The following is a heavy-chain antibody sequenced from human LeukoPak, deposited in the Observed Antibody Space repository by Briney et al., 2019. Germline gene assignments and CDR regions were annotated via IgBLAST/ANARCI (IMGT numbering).Heavy chain of an antibody. CDR2: FDPEDGET. CDR1: GYTLTELS. D-gene: IGHD1-26*01. CDR3: ATEGSYGWAFDI. Sequence: ASVKVSCKVSGYTLTELSMHWVRQAPGKRLEWMGGFDPEDGETIYAQKFQGRVTMTEDTSTDTAYMELSSLRSEDTAVYYCATEGSYGWAFDIWGQGTMVTVSS. J-gene: IGHJ3*02. V-gene: IGHV1-24*01.